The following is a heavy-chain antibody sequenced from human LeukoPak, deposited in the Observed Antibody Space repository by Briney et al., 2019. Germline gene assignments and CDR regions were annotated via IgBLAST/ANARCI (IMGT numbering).Heavy chain of an antibody. Sequence: GGSLRLSCAASGFTFSSYAMSWVRQAPGKGLEWVSAISGSGGSTYYADSVKGRFTISRDNSKNTLYLQMNSLRAEDTAVYYCARDSSSWYLGNNWFDPWGQGTLVTVSS. CDR2: ISGSGGST. CDR1: GFTFSSYA. CDR3: ARDSSSWYLGNNWFDP. V-gene: IGHV3-23*01. J-gene: IGHJ5*02. D-gene: IGHD6-13*01.